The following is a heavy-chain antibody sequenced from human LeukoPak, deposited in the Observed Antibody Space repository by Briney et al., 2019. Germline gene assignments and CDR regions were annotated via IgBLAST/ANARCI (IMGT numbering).Heavy chain of an antibody. CDR2: IIPIFGTA. D-gene: IGHD6-25*01. Sequence: SVKVSCKASGYTFTSYGISWVRQAPGQGLEWMGGIIPIFGTANYAQKFQGRVTITADESTSTAYMELSSLRSEDTAVYYCASGGSPYYYYYMDVWGKGTTVTVSS. J-gene: IGHJ6*03. V-gene: IGHV1-69*13. CDR1: GYTFTSYG. CDR3: ASGGSPYYYYYMDV.